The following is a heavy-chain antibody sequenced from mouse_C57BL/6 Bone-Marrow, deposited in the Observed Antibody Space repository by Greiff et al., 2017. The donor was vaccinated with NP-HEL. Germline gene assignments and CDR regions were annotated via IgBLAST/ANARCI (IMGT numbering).Heavy chain of an antibody. V-gene: IGHV1-82*01. CDR2: IYPGDGDT. CDR3: ARKGGYYVYYAMDY. CDR1: GYAFSSSW. D-gene: IGHD2-3*01. Sequence: VQLQQSGPELVKPGASVKISCKASGYAFSSSWMNWVKQRPGKGLEWIGRIYPGDGDTNYNGKFKGKATLTADKSSSTAYMQLSSLTSEDSAVYFCARKGGYYVYYAMDYWGQGTSVTVSS. J-gene: IGHJ4*01.